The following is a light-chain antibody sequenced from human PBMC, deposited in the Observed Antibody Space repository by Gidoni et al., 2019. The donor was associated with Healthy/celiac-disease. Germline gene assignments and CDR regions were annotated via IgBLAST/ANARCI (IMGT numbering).Light chain of an antibody. J-gene: IGLJ1*01. Sequence: QSALTQPASVSGSPGQSITISCTGTSSDVGGYNYFSWYQQHPGKAPKLMIYEFSNRPSGVSNRFSGSKSGNTASLTISGLQAEDEADYYCSSYTSSSTLDYVFGTGTKVTVL. V-gene: IGLV2-14*01. CDR2: EFS. CDR1: SSDVGGYNY. CDR3: SSYTSSSTLDYV.